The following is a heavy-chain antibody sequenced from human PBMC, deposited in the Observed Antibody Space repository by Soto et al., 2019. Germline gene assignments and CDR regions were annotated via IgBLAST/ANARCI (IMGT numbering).Heavy chain of an antibody. Sequence: QVQLVESGGGVVQPGRSLSLSCAASGFTFSTYGIHWVRQAPGKGLEWVAVISNDGNNKYYSDSVKGRFTISRDNSKNMLYLQMNSLRAEDTAVYYCAKGYLGNWCDPWGQGTLVNVSS. J-gene: IGHJ5*02. CDR2: ISNDGNNK. D-gene: IGHD5-18*01. V-gene: IGHV3-30*18. CDR1: GFTFSTYG. CDR3: AKGYLGNWCDP.